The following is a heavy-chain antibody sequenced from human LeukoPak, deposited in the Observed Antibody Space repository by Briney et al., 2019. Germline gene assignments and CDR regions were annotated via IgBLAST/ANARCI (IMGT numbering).Heavy chain of an antibody. Sequence: SETLSLTCTVSGGSISSYYWSWIRQPPGKGLEWIGYIYYSGSTNYNPSLKSRVTISVDTSKNQFSLKLSSVTAADTAVYYCARLYYYYEGPDYWGQGTLVTVSS. D-gene: IGHD3-22*01. CDR2: IYYSGST. CDR1: GGSISSYY. CDR3: ARLYYYYEGPDY. J-gene: IGHJ4*02. V-gene: IGHV4-59*01.